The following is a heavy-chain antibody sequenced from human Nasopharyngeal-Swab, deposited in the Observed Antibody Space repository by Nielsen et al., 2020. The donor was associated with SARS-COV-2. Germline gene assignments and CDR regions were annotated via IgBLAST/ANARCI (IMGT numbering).Heavy chain of an antibody. V-gene: IGHV3-74*01. J-gene: IGHJ4*02. CDR3: ARDPLNYGDYFDY. D-gene: IGHD4-17*01. Sequence: GESLQIGCAATGSTFCSYWMHWVRQAPGKGLVWVSRINSDGSSTSYADSVKGRFTISRDNAKNTLYLQMNSLRAEDTAVYYCARDPLNYGDYFDYWGQGTLVTVSS. CDR1: GSTFCSYW. CDR2: INSDGSST.